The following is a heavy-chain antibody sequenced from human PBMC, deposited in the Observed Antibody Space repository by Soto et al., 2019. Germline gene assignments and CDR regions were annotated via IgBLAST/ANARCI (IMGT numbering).Heavy chain of an antibody. CDR3: AMVDNYVTPTPQDV. CDR1: GYIFVNYG. J-gene: IGHJ6*02. CDR2: ISPYSGNT. Sequence: QVQLVQSGDEVRKPGSSVKVSCKASGYIFVNYGIAWVRQAPGQGLEWMGWISPYSGNTHYASKVQGRLTMTTXTXTSTAYMXXXXLTSDDTAVYYCAMVDNYVTPTPQDVWGQGTTVTVSS. D-gene: IGHD3-16*01. V-gene: IGHV1-18*01.